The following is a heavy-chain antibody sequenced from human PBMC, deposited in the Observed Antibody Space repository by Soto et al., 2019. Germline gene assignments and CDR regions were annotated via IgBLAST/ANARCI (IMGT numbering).Heavy chain of an antibody. D-gene: IGHD1-26*01. CDR1: GFTFSSYA. CDR3: AKGRHSFDY. Sequence: LRLSCAASGFTFSSYAMSWVRQAPGKGLEWVSAISYFGGSTFYADSVKGRFTISRDNSKNTLYLQMNSLRAEDTAVYYCAKGRHSFDYWGQGTLVTVSS. J-gene: IGHJ4*02. V-gene: IGHV3-23*01. CDR2: ISYFGGST.